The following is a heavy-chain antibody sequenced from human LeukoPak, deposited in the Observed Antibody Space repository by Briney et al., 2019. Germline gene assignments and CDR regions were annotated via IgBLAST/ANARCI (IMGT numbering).Heavy chain of an antibody. CDR2: IYYSGST. CDR1: GGSISSYY. D-gene: IGHD6-13*01. J-gene: IGHJ4*02. V-gene: IGHV4-59*01. CDR3: ARVVPSSSWYRFDY. Sequence: SETLSLTCTVSGGSISSYYWSWIRQPPGKGLEWIGYIYYSGSTNYNPSLKSRVTISVDTSKNQFSLKLSSVTAADTAVCYCARVVPSSSWYRFDYWGQGTLVTVSS.